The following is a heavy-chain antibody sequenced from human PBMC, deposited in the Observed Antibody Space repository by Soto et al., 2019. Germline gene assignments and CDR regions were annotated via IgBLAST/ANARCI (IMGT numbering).Heavy chain of an antibody. CDR3: ASQSSEWLLFAS. D-gene: IGHD5-12*01. CDR2: VSSSSSTI. V-gene: IGHV3-48*01. Sequence: GGSLRLSCAASGFTFSSYSMNWVRQAPGKGLEWVSYVSSSSSTIYYADSVKGRFTISRDNAKNSLYLQMNSLRAEDTAVYYCASQSSEWLLFASWGQGTLVTVSS. J-gene: IGHJ4*02. CDR1: GFTFSSYS.